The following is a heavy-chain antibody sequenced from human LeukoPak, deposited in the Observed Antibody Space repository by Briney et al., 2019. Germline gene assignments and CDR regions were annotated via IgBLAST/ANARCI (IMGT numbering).Heavy chain of an antibody. CDR2: ISGSGGTT. V-gene: IGHV3-23*01. J-gene: IGHJ4*02. Sequence: GGSLRLSCAASGFTFSSYGMTWVRQVAGRGLEWVSSISGSGGTTHYADSVKGRFIISRDDSENTLYLQINSLRVEDTAVYYCAKDTPTTGYHLDSWGQGTLVTVSS. CDR3: AKDTPTTGYHLDS. D-gene: IGHD1-1*01. CDR1: GFTFSSYG.